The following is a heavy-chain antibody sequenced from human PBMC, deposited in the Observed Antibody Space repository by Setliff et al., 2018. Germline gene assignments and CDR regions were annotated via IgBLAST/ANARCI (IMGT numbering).Heavy chain of an antibody. D-gene: IGHD2-21*01. CDR3: ARRGERFFNWFDP. CDR1: GYSFTDYW. J-gene: IGHJ5*02. Sequence: GESLKISCKGSGYSFTDYWIAWVRQTPGKGLEWMGTIYPGNADTRYSPSFQGQVTISTDTSINTAFLQWNNLKASDTAVYYCARRGERFFNWFDPWGQGTLVAVSS. CDR2: IYPGNADT. V-gene: IGHV5-51*01.